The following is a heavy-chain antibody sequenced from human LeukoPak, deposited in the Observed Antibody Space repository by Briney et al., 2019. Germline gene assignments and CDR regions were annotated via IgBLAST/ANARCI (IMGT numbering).Heavy chain of an antibody. J-gene: IGHJ4*02. CDR1: GGSISSSSYY. D-gene: IGHD4-23*01. Sequence: SETLSLTCTVSGGSISSSSYYWGWIRQPPGKGLEWIGSIYYSGSTYYNPSLKSRVTMSVDTSKNQFSLKLSSVTAADTAVYYCARDHTDYGGNPPYYFDYWGQGTLVTVSS. V-gene: IGHV4-39*07. CDR2: IYYSGST. CDR3: ARDHTDYGGNPPYYFDY.